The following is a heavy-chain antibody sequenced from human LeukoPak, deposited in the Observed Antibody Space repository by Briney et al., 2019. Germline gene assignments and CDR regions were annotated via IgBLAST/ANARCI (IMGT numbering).Heavy chain of an antibody. CDR3: AKGRVGMDV. Sequence: PGGSLRLSCAASGFTFSNYAMSWVRQAPGKGLEWVSGISGSGGSTYYADSVKGRFTISRENSKNTLYLQMNRRRAEDTAVYYCAKGRVGMDVWGQGTTVTVSS. CDR2: ISGSGGST. CDR1: GFTFSNYA. V-gene: IGHV3-23*01. J-gene: IGHJ6*02.